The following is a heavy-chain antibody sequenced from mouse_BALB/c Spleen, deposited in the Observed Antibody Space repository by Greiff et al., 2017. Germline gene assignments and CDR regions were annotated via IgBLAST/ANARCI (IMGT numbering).Heavy chain of an antibody. D-gene: IGHD2-1*01. CDR1: GYTFTDYE. J-gene: IGHJ3*01. V-gene: IGHV1-15*01. CDR2: IDPETGGT. Sequence: VQLVESGAELVRPGASVTLSCKASGYTFTDYEMHWVKQTPVHGLEWIGAIDPETGGTAYNQKFKGKATLTADKSSSTAYMELRSLTSEDSAVYYCTRVVAYGNLFAYWGQGTLVTVSA. CDR3: TRVVAYGNLFAY.